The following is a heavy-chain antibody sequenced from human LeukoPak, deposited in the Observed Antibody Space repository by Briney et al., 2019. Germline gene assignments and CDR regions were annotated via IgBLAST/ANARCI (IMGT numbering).Heavy chain of an antibody. CDR2: ITSSSTTI. Sequence: GGSLRLSCAASGFTFSNYWMHWVRQVPGKGLEWVSYITSSSTTIYYADSVKGRFTISRYNTKNSLYLQMNSLRAEDTAVYYCARDVCSTSCDAFDIWGQGTMVTVSS. J-gene: IGHJ3*02. D-gene: IGHD2-2*01. V-gene: IGHV3-48*04. CDR1: GFTFSNYW. CDR3: ARDVCSTSCDAFDI.